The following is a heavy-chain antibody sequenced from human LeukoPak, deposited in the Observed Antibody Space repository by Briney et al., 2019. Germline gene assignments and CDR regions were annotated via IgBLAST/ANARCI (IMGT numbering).Heavy chain of an antibody. CDR3: ARDRSWSAYPAEFH. CDR2: MYTSGST. Sequence: SETLSLTCTVSGGSISSGSYYWSWIRQPAGQGLEYIGRMYTSGSTNYNPSLKSRVTISVDTSKNQFSLKLSSVTAADTAVYYCARDRSWSAYPAEFHWGQGTLVTVSS. CDR1: GGSISSGSYY. V-gene: IGHV4-61*02. J-gene: IGHJ4*02. D-gene: IGHD3-3*01.